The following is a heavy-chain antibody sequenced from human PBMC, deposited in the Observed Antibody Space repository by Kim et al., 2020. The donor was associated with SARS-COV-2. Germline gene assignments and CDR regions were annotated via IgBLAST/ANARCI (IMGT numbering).Heavy chain of an antibody. CDR1: GFTFSSYG. Sequence: GGSLRLSCAASGFTFSSYGMHWVRQAPGKGLEWVAVIWYDGSNKYYADSVKGRFTISRDNSKNTLYLQMNSLRAEDTAVYYCARARPAPNAFDIWGQGTMVTVSS. V-gene: IGHV3-33*01. CDR2: IWYDGSNK. CDR3: ARARPAPNAFDI. J-gene: IGHJ3*02.